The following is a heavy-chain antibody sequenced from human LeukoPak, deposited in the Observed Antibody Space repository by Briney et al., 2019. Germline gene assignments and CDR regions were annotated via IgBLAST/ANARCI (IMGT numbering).Heavy chain of an antibody. Sequence: ASVKVSCKASGYTFTSYGISWVRQAPGQGLEWMGWISAHNGNTNYAQKLQGRVTMTTDTSTSTAYMELRSLRSDDTAVYYCARDVSSAHYYYYYYMDVWGKGTTVTVSS. V-gene: IGHV1-18*01. CDR3: ARDVSSAHYYYYYYMDV. J-gene: IGHJ6*03. CDR1: GYTFTSYG. CDR2: ISAHNGNT. D-gene: IGHD6-6*01.